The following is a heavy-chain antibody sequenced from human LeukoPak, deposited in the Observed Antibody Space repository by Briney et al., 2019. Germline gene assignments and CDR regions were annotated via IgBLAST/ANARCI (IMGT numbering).Heavy chain of an antibody. CDR3: ARGAYYYDSSGKVSAFDI. CDR2: INHSGST. D-gene: IGHD3-22*01. Sequence: PGGSLRLSCAASGFTFSAYALTWIRQPPGKGLEWIGEINHSGSTNYNPPLKSRVTISVDTSKNQFSLKLSSVTAADTAVYYCARGAYYYDSSGKVSAFDIWGQGTMVTVSS. V-gene: IGHV4-34*01. CDR1: GFTFSAYA. J-gene: IGHJ3*02.